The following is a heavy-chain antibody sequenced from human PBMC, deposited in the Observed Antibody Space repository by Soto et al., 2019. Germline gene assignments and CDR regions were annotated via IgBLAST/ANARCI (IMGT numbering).Heavy chain of an antibody. CDR3: AADGGGGGY. CDR2: IYSGGYT. J-gene: IGHJ4*02. D-gene: IGHD3-16*01. V-gene: IGHV3-53*01. CDR1: GFTVSNNY. Sequence: EVQLVESGGGLIQPGGSLRLSCAVSGFTVSNNYMSWVRQAPGKGLEGVSVIYSGGYTAYGDSVKGRFTISRDNSKNPLFLQMKSLRADGRAVFSGAADGGGGGYWGQGTLVTVSS.